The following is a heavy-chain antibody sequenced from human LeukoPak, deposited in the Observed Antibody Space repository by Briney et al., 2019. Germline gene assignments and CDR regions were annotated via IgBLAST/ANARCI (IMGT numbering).Heavy chain of an antibody. V-gene: IGHV3-48*03. CDR1: GFTFSSYE. D-gene: IGHD6-6*01. CDR2: ISSSGSTI. CDR3: ARGGVYSSSAPDY. J-gene: IGHJ4*02. Sequence: GGSLRLSCAASGFTFSSYEMNWVRQAPGKGLEWVSYISSSGSTIYYADSVKGRFTISRDNAKNSLYLQMNSLRVEDTAVYYCARGGVYSSSAPDYWGQGTLVTVSS.